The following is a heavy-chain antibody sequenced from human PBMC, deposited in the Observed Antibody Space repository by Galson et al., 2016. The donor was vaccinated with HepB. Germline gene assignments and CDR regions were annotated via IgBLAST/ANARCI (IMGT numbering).Heavy chain of an antibody. D-gene: IGHD3-22*01. Sequence: SLRLSCAASGFTFSSFSMNWVRQAPGKGLEWVSYISRSSSTIYYADSVEGQFTISRDNAKNSLYLQMNSLRAEDTAVYYCATRNIVVAGGDYWGQGTLVTVSS. J-gene: IGHJ4*02. CDR2: ISRSSSTI. V-gene: IGHV3-48*04. CDR3: ATRNIVVAGGDY. CDR1: GFTFSSFS.